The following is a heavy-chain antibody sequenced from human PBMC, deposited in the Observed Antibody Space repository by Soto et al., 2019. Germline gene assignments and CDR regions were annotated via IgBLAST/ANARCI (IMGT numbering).Heavy chain of an antibody. J-gene: IGHJ5*02. CDR3: ARGFFSGPRCPAVS. CDR2: ISSISSDI. CDR1: GFTFGSHS. D-gene: IGHD2-15*01. Sequence: EVRLMESGGGQVKPGGSLRLSCTASGFTFGSHSFHWVRQAPGKGLEWVASISSISSDIIYGDSVKGRFTVSRDNARNTVCLHTNSLRVQDMAVYNCARGFFSGPRCPAVSWAQGDLVTVSS. V-gene: IGHV3-21*01.